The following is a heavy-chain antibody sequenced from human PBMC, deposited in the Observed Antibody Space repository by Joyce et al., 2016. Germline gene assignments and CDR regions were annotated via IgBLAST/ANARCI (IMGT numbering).Heavy chain of an antibody. Sequence: EVQLLDSGGGLVQPGGSLRLSCAASGFTFSSYAMSWVRQAPGKGREWVSAIRGSGDSTYYADSVKGRFTISRDNSKNTLYLQMNGLRAEDTAVYYCAKDDDYGDPSVDYWGQGTLVTVSS. D-gene: IGHD4-17*01. V-gene: IGHV3-23*01. CDR2: IRGSGDST. J-gene: IGHJ4*02. CDR1: GFTFSSYA. CDR3: AKDDDYGDPSVDY.